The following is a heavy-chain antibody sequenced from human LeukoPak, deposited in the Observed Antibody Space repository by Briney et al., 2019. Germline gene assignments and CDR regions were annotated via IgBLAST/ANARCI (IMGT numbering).Heavy chain of an antibody. CDR1: GGSISSYY. J-gene: IGHJ3*02. CDR3: ARYCSGGSCYSDDAFDN. Sequence: PSETLSLTCTVSGGSISSYYWSWIRQPPGKGLEWIGYIYYSGSTNYNPSLKSRATISVDTSKNQFSLKLSSVTAADTAVYYCARYCSGGSCYSDDAFDNWGQGTMVTVSS. CDR2: IYYSGST. D-gene: IGHD2-15*01. V-gene: IGHV4-59*01.